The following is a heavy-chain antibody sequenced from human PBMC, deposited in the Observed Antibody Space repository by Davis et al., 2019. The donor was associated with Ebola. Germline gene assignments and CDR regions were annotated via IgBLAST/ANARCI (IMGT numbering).Heavy chain of an antibody. V-gene: IGHV3-23*01. CDR2: ISGSGGST. Sequence: GESLKISCAASGFTFNSYAMNWVRRAPGQGLEWVSAISGSGGSTYYADSVKGRFTVSRDSSKNTLYLQMNSLRAEDTATYYCAKVRFYSTWRGGFDSWGQGTLVTVSS. CDR1: GFTFNSYA. CDR3: AKVRFYSTWRGGFDS. J-gene: IGHJ4*02. D-gene: IGHD6-13*01.